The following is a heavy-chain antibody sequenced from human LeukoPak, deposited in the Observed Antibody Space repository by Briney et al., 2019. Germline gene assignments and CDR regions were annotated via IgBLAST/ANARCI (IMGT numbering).Heavy chain of an antibody. CDR1: GFTFSSSG. CDR2: ISGSGNYA. V-gene: IGHV3-23*01. D-gene: IGHD5-18*01. CDR3: AKESLRGHSYGFDN. J-gene: IGHJ4*02. Sequence: PGGSLRLSCAASGFTFSSSGMSWVRQAPGKGLDWVSVISGSGNYAYYADSVKGRFTISRDNSKNTLYLQMNSLRAGDTALYYCAKESLRGHSYGFDNWGQGTLVTVSS.